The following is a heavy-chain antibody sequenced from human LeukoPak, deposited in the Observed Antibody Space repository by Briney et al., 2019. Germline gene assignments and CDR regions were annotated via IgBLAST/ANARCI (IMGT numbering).Heavy chain of an antibody. CDR1: GFTFSSYW. J-gene: IGHJ4*02. V-gene: IGHV3-7*01. Sequence: GGSLRLSCAASGFTFSSYWMSWVRQAPGKGLEWVANIKQDGSEKYYVDSVKGRFTISRDNAKNSLYLQMNSLRAEDTAVYYCAREPFHYDYWSGYYRASFDYWGQGTLVTVSS. D-gene: IGHD3-3*01. CDR2: IKQDGSEK. CDR3: AREPFHYDYWSGYYRASFDY.